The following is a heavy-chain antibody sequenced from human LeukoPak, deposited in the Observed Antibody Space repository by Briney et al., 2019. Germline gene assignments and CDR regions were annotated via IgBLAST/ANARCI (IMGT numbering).Heavy chain of an antibody. D-gene: IGHD6-19*01. J-gene: IGHJ4*02. V-gene: IGHV3-30-3*01. Sequence: GGSLRLSCAASGXTFSSYAMHWVRQAPGKGLEWVAVISYDGSNKYYADSVKGRFTISRDNSKNTLYLQMNSLRAEDTAVYYCARSSSGWPNAPFDYWGQGTLVTVSS. CDR1: GXTFSSYA. CDR2: ISYDGSNK. CDR3: ARSSSGWPNAPFDY.